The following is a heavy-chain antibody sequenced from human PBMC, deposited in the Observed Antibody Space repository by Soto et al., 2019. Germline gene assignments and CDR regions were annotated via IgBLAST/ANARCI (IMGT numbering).Heavy chain of an antibody. CDR1: GGSISSYY. CDR2: IYYSGST. V-gene: IGHV4-59*01. Sequence: SETLSLTCTVSGGSISSYYWSWIRQPPGKGLEWIGYIYYSGSTNYNPSLKSRVTISVDTSKNQFSLKLSSVTAADTAVYYCARNSYGRSPGVNVDYWGQGTLVTVSS. CDR3: ARNSYGRSPGVNVDY. J-gene: IGHJ4*02. D-gene: IGHD5-18*01.